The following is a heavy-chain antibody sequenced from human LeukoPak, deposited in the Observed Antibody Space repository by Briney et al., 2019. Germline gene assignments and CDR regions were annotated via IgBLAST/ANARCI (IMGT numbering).Heavy chain of an antibody. V-gene: IGHV3-48*01. CDR3: ARDFPYYSNYVYYYYYMDV. J-gene: IGHJ6*03. D-gene: IGHD4-11*01. Sequence: GGSLRLSCAASGFTFSSYSMNWVRQAPGKGLEWVSYISSSSSTIYYADSVKGRFTISRDNAKNSLYLQMNSLRAEDTAVYYCARDFPYYSNYVYYYYYMDVWGKGTTVTVSS. CDR1: GFTFSSYS. CDR2: ISSSSSTI.